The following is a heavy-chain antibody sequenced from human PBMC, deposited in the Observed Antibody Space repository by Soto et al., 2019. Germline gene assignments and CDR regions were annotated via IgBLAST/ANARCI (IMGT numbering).Heavy chain of an antibody. CDR1: GFTFSSYA. CDR3: AKDTKTAINYYDSPIGAFDI. D-gene: IGHD3-22*01. V-gene: IGHV3-23*01. J-gene: IGHJ3*02. Sequence: WGSLRLSCAASGFTFSSYAMSWFRQAPGKGLEWVSALSGSGGSTYYADSVKGRFTISRDNSKNTLYLQMNSRRAKDTAVYYCAKDTKTAINYYDSPIGAFDIWGQGTMVTVSS. CDR2: LSGSGGST.